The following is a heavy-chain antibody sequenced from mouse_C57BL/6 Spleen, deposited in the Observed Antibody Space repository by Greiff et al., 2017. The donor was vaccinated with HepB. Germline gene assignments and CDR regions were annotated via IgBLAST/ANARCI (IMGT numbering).Heavy chain of an antibody. CDR3: ARLDYGSSYAMDY. CDR2: IDPSDSYT. V-gene: IGHV1-69*01. J-gene: IGHJ4*01. CDR1: GYTFTSYW. Sequence: QVQLQQSGAELVMPGASVKLSCKASGYTFTSYWMHWVKQRPGQGLEWIGEIDPSDSYTNYNQKFKGKSTLTVDKSSSTAYMQLSSLTSEDSAVYYCARLDYGSSYAMDYWGQGTSVTVSS. D-gene: IGHD1-1*01.